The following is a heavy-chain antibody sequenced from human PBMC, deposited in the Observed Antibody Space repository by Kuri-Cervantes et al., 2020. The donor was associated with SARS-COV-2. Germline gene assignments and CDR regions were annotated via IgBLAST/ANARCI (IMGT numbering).Heavy chain of an antibody. CDR3: ARGCTLVDY. J-gene: IGHJ4*02. CDR2: VYYTGVA. V-gene: IGHV4-59*01. Sequence: SETLSLTCSVASGSISTFYWSWVRQFPGKRLEWIGYVYYTGVAKYNPSLRGRVTMSVDTSKNQFSLRLSSVTPADTAIYSCARGCTLVDYWGQGTLVTVSS. CDR1: SGSISTFY.